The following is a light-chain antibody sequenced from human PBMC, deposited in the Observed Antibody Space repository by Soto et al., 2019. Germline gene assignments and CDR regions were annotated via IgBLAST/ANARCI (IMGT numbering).Light chain of an antibody. CDR2: GAS. V-gene: IGKV3-11*01. Sequence: EIVLTQSPASLSLSPGERATLSCRASQSVDSYLVWYQQKPGQAPRLLIFGASSRATGIPARFSGSGSGTDFTLTINSLAPEDFAVYYCQQRSNWPITFGQGTPLEIK. CDR3: QQRSNWPIT. CDR1: QSVDSY. J-gene: IGKJ5*01.